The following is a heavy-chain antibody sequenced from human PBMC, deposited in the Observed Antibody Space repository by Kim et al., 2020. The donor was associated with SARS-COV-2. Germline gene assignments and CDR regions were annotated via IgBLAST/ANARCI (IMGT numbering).Heavy chain of an antibody. CDR2: IKQDGSEK. Sequence: GGSLRLSCAASGFTFSSYWMSWVRQAPGKGLEWVANIKQDGSEKYYVDSVKGRFTISRDNAKNSLYLQMNSLRAENTAVYYCARGMYYDFWSGYQPPRDYYYYYGMDVWGQGTTVTVSS. V-gene: IGHV3-7*04. J-gene: IGHJ6*02. D-gene: IGHD3-3*01. CDR3: ARGMYYDFWSGYQPPRDYYYYYGMDV. CDR1: GFTFSSYW.